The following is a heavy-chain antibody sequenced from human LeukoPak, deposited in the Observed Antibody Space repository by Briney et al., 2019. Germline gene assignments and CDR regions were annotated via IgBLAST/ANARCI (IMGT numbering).Heavy chain of an antibody. V-gene: IGHV1-18*01. Sequence: ASVTVSFTASGYTFTSYGISWVRQAPGQGLEWMGWISAYNGNTNYAQKLQGRVTMTTDTSTSTAYMELRSLRSDDTAVYYCAREAAVAGTLGWFDPWGQGTLVTVSS. J-gene: IGHJ5*02. CDR3: AREAAVAGTLGWFDP. D-gene: IGHD6-19*01. CDR2: ISAYNGNT. CDR1: GYTFTSYG.